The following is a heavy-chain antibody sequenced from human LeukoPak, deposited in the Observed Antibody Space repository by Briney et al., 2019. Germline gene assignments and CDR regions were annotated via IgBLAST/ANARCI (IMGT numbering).Heavy chain of an antibody. CDR3: AKSNSGWYGGFDC. V-gene: IGHV3-30*18. Sequence: PGGSLRLSCAASGFTFSNYGMHWVRQAPGKGLEWVAVLSHDGSEKYYADSVKGRCTISRDNSKNTLYLEMNSLRAEDTAVYYCAKSNSGWYGGFDCWGQGILVTVSS. CDR2: LSHDGSEK. D-gene: IGHD6-19*01. CDR1: GFTFSNYG. J-gene: IGHJ4*02.